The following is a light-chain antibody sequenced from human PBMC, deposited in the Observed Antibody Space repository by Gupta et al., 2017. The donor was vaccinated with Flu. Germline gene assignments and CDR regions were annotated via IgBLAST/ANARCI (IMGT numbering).Light chain of an antibody. J-gene: IGLJ2*01. CDR3: QAWDSRSVV. CDR1: KLGEKY. V-gene: IGLV3-1*01. Sequence: SYEVTQPPSMSVSPGQTATITCSGDKLGEKYACWYQQKPGQSPVLVIYQNTKRPSGIPERFSAPNTGNTATLTISGTQVVDEADYYCQAWDSRSVVFGGGTKLTVL. CDR2: QNT.